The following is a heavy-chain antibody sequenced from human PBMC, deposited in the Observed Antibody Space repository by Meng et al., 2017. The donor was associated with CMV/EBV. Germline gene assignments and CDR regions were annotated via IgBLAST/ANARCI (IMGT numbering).Heavy chain of an antibody. CDR2: INPNSGGT. D-gene: IGHD5-24*01. CDR3: ARKSRWLTRGDAFDI. V-gene: IGHV1-2*02. CDR1: GYTFTGYY. Sequence: ASVKVSCKASGYTFTGYYMHWLRQAPGQGLEWMGWINPNSGGTKYAQKFQGRITMTRDTSISTAYMELSRLRSDDTAVYYCARKSRWLTRGDAFDIWGQGTMVTVSS. J-gene: IGHJ3*02.